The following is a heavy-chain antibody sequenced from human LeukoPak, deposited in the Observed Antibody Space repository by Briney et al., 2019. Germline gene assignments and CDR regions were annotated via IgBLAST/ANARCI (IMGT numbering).Heavy chain of an antibody. CDR2: TIPIFGTA. V-gene: IGHV1-69*05. CDR3: ARPLRLGELSLRGGAAFDI. D-gene: IGHD3-16*02. Sequence: ASVKVSCKASGGTFSSYAISWVRQAPGQGLEWMGGTIPIFGTANYAQKFQGRVTITTDESTSTAYMELSSLRSEDTAVYYCARPLRLGELSLRGGAAFDIWGQGTMVTVSS. J-gene: IGHJ3*02. CDR1: GGTFSSYA.